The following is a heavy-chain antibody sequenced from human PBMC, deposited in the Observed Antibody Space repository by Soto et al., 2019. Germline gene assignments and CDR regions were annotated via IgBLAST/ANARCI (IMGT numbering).Heavy chain of an antibody. CDR2: INHSGGT. CDR1: VGSFRGYY. Sequence: QVQLQQWGEGRLKPSETLSLTCAVYVGSFRGYYWSWIRQPPGKGLGWIGEINHSGGTNYNPSLKSRVTISVDTSKNQFSLKLSSVTAADTAVYYCARGVQVKQWLRLPFDYWGQGTLVTVSS. J-gene: IGHJ4*02. CDR3: ARGVQVKQWLRLPFDY. V-gene: IGHV4-34*01. D-gene: IGHD5-12*01.